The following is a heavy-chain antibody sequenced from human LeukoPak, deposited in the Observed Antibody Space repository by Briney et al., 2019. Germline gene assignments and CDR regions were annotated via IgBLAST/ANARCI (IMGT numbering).Heavy chain of an antibody. Sequence: GGSLRLSCAASGFTFSSYGMHWVRQAPGKGLEWVAFIRYDGSNKYYADSVKGRFSISRDNSKNTLYLQMNSLRAEDTAVYYCAKDGWLATITRSLVDWGQGTLVTVSS. CDR3: AKDGWLATITRSLVD. V-gene: IGHV3-30*02. CDR1: GFTFSSYG. J-gene: IGHJ4*02. CDR2: IRYDGSNK. D-gene: IGHD5-12*01.